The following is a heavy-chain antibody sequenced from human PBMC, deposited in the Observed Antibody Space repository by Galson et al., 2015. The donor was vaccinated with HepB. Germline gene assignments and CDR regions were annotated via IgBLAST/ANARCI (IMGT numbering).Heavy chain of an antibody. V-gene: IGHV4-34*01. CDR2: INHSGST. D-gene: IGHD6-13*01. J-gene: IGHJ4*02. Sequence: LSLTCAVYGGSFRCYYWCWIRPPPGKGLEWMGEINHSGSTNYNPSLKSRVTISVDTSKNQFSLKLSSVTAADTAVYYCARYYSSSWWSRYHFDYWGQGTLVTVSS. CDR1: GGSFRCYY. CDR3: ARYYSSSWWSRYHFDY.